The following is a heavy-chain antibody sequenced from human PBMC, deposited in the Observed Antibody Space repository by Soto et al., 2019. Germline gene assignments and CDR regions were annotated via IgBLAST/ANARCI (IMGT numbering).Heavy chain of an antibody. D-gene: IGHD3-3*01. Sequence: SETLSHTWAVYGGSFSGYYWIWIRQPPGKGLEWIGEINHSGSTNYNPSLKSRVTISVDTSKNQFSPKLSSVTAADTAVYYCARGNPIFGVVIYYYYYMDVWGKGTTVTVSS. CDR1: GGSFSGYY. CDR3: ARGNPIFGVVIYYYYYMDV. CDR2: INHSGST. J-gene: IGHJ6*03. V-gene: IGHV4-34*01.